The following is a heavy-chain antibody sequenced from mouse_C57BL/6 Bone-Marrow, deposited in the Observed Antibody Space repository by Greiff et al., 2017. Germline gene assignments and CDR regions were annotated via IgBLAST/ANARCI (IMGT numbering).Heavy chain of an antibody. J-gene: IGHJ2*01. CDR3: ARDYGSFY. CDR2: IDPSASYT. Sequence: VQLQQPGAELVKPGASVKLSCKASGYTFTSYWMQWVKQRPGQGLEWIGEIDPSASYTNYNQKFKGKATLTVDTSSSTAYMQLSSLTSEDSAVYYCARDYGSFYWGQGTTLTVSS. D-gene: IGHD1-1*01. CDR1: GYTFTSYW. V-gene: IGHV1-50*01.